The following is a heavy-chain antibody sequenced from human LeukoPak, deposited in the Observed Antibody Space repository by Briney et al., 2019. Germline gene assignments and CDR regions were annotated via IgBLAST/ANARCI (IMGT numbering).Heavy chain of an antibody. Sequence: GGSLRLSCTVSGFTVSSNYMSWVRQAPGKGLEWVSLIYSDGSTYYADSVKGRFTISRDNSKNTLYLQMNSLRAEDTAVYYCARIGCTGGSCYSYYYYYYMDVWGKGTTVTISS. J-gene: IGHJ6*03. CDR2: IYSDGST. V-gene: IGHV3-66*01. D-gene: IGHD2-15*01. CDR1: GFTVSSNY. CDR3: ARIGCTGGSCYSYYYYYYMDV.